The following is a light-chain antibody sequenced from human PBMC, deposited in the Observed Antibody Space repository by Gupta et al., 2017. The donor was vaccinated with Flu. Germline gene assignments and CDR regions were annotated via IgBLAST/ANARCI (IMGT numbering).Light chain of an antibody. CDR1: RLRSYY. V-gene: IGLV3-19*01. CDR2: GKS. Sequence: GQTVRITCHRDRLRSYYASWYQQKPGQAPVLVIYGKSNRPSGIPDRFSGSRSGNTASLTISGAQAEDEADYYCCSRDSSCNLLFGTGTKVTVL. CDR3: CSRDSSCNLL. J-gene: IGLJ1*01.